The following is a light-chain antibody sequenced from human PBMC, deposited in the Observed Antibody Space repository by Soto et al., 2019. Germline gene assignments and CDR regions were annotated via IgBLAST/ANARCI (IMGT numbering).Light chain of an antibody. CDR2: GAS. Sequence: VLTQSPCTSPLPHPERASLSCGASQSISSTFLALYQQKPGQAPRLLIYGASSRATGIPDRFSGTGSETDFTITISRLEDEDFAVYYCQRYDRPPITFGQGTRLEIK. CDR3: QRYDRPPIT. CDR1: QSISSTF. J-gene: IGKJ5*01. V-gene: IGKV3-20*01.